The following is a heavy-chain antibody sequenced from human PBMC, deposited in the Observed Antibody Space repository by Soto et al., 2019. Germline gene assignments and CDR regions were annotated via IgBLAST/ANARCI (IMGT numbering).Heavy chain of an antibody. D-gene: IGHD6-13*01. V-gene: IGHV1-46*01. CDR3: ASSPAFSSSWYGIPPDPSHGMDV. CDR1: GYTFTSFY. Sequence: QMQLVQSGAEVKRPGASVRVSCKSSGYTFTSFYIHWVRQAPGQGLEWMGIINPSGGITNFAQRYQGRVTMPRDMSTNTHSMELGSLKSDDTAVYYCASSPAFSSSWYGIPPDPSHGMDVWGQGTTVSV. CDR2: INPSGGIT. J-gene: IGHJ6*02.